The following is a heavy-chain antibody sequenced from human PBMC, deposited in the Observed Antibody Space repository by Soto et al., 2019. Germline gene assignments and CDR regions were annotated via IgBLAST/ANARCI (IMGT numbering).Heavy chain of an antibody. CDR2: INHSGNN. D-gene: IGHD6-13*01. CDR1: GGSFSGYY. Sequence: SETLSLTCAVYGGSFSGYYWSWIRQPPGKGLEWIGEINHSGNNNYNPSLKNRLTVSVDTSKNKFSITLSAATAADTAVYYCAKRGSPGLYSSSGLWTNNLFDPWGQGTLVTVSS. CDR3: AKRGSPGLYSSSGLWTNNLFDP. J-gene: IGHJ5*02. V-gene: IGHV4-34*01.